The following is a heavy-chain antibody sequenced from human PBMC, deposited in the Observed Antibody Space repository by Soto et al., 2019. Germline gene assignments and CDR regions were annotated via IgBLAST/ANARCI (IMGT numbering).Heavy chain of an antibody. CDR2: ISYDGSNK. CDR3: EKEYYDSSGYYYFDY. V-gene: IGHV3-30*18. CDR1: GFTFSSYG. D-gene: IGHD3-22*01. Sequence: GGSLSLSCAASGFTFSSYGMHWVRQAPGKGLEWVAVISYDGSNKYYADSVKGRFTISRDNSKNTLYLQMNSLRAEDTAVYYCEKEYYDSSGYYYFDYWGQGTLVTVSS. J-gene: IGHJ4*02.